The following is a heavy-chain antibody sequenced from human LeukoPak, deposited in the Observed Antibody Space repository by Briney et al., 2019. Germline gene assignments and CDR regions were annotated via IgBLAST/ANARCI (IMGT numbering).Heavy chain of an antibody. CDR2: IYSGENT. D-gene: IGHD5-12*01. CDR3: ARDSGYSGYALDL. CDR1: GFSVSNNH. Sequence: GGSLRLSCAASGFSVSNNHMSWVRQAPGKGLEWVSMIYSGENTYYLDSVKGRFTISRDNSKNKLYLQMYSLRAEDTAVYYCARDSGYSGYALDLWGQGNLVTVSS. V-gene: IGHV3-66*01. J-gene: IGHJ5*02.